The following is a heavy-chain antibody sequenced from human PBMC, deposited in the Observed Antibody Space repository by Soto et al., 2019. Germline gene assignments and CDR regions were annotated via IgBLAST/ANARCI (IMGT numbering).Heavy chain of an antibody. CDR3: ARGSQRFGELFEGFDY. D-gene: IGHD3-10*01. CDR2: IYYSGST. CDR1: GGSISSGGYY. V-gene: IGHV4-31*03. J-gene: IGHJ4*02. Sequence: QVQLQESGPGLVKPSQTLSLTCTVSGGSISSGGYYWSWIRQHPGKGLAWIGYIYYSGSTYYNPSLKSRVTISVDTSKNQFSLKLSSVTAADTAVYYCARGSQRFGELFEGFDYWGQGTLVTVSS.